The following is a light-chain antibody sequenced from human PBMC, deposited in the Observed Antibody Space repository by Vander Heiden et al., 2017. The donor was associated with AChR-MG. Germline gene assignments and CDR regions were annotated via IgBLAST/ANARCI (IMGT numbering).Light chain of an antibody. J-gene: IGLJ2*01. CDR2: DVR. CDR3: SSYTTAGTLLF. Sequence: QSALTQPAPVSGSPGQSITISCTGTRSDVDRSTYVSWYQQHPGKAPKLIIYDVRNRPSGVSSRFSGSESGRTASLTISGLQAEDEADYFCSSYTTAGTLLFFGGGTKLTVL. CDR1: RSDVDRSTY. V-gene: IGLV2-14*03.